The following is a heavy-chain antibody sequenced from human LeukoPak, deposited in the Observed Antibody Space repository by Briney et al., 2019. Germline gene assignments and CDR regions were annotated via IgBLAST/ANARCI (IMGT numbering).Heavy chain of an antibody. CDR3: ARGGRWLQWYYFDY. CDR2: MSSRGNTI. CDR1: GFTFSGHL. V-gene: IGHV3-11*01. Sequence: GGSLRLSCTASGFTFSGHLMTWIPLAPGKGLECVSYMSSRGNTIYYADSVKGRFTISRDNAKSSLYLQMNNLGAEDTAVYYCARGGRWLQWYYFDYWGQGTVVTVSA. D-gene: IGHD5-24*01. J-gene: IGHJ4*02.